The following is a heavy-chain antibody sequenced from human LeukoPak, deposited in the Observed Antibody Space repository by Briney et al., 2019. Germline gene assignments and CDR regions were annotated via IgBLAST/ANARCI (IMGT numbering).Heavy chain of an antibody. V-gene: IGHV3-7*01. J-gene: IGHJ3*02. CDR2: IKQDGSEK. CDR1: GFTFSSYA. CDR3: AREDDTGRYMGDDAFDI. Sequence: GGSLRLSCAASGFTFSSYAMTWVRQAPGKGLEWVANIKQDGSEKYYVDSVKGRFTISRDNAKNSLYLQMNSLRDEDTAVYYCAREDDTGRYMGDDAFDIWGQGTMVTVSS. D-gene: IGHD1-26*01.